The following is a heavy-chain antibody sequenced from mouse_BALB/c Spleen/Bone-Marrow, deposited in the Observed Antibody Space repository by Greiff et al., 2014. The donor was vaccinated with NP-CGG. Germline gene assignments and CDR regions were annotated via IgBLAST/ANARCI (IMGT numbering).Heavy chain of an antibody. CDR1: GFSLPTYG. D-gene: IGHD2-2*01. Sequence: VMLVESGPGLVKPSKSLPITCPASGFSLPTYGLHWVRRPPGKGLEWLGVIWSGGGTDYNAAFISRLIITKDNSKSQVFFKMNSLQTNDTAMYYCARKGYTGYFDVWGAGTTVTVSS. J-gene: IGHJ1*01. CDR2: IWSGGGT. CDR3: ARKGYTGYFDV. V-gene: IGHV2-2*02.